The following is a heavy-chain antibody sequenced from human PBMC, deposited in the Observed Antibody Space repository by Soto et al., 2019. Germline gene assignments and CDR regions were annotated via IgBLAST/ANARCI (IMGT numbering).Heavy chain of an antibody. CDR3: AKADILTGYYIWAYPY. V-gene: IGHV3-23*01. D-gene: IGHD3-9*01. CDR2: IGGSGETT. CDR1: GFPFSTTD. Sequence: GGSLRLSCAASGFPFSTTDMSWVRQAPGKGLEWVSTIGGSGETTYYADSVKGRFTISRDNSKNTLYLQMNSLRAEDTAVYYCAKADILTGYYIWAYPYWGQGTLVTVSS. J-gene: IGHJ4*02.